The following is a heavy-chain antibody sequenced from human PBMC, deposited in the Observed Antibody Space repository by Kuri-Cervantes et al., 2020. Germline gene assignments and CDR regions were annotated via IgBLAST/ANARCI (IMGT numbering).Heavy chain of an antibody. CDR1: GLTFSSYG. J-gene: IGHJ4*02. D-gene: IGHD3-16*01. V-gene: IGHV3-30*03. Sequence: GESLKISCAASGLTFSSYGMHWVRQAPGKGLEWVAVISYDGSNKYYADSVKGRFTISRDNSKNTLYLQMNSLRAEDTAVYYCARAGSDGFGFDYWGQGTLVTVSS. CDR2: ISYDGSNK. CDR3: ARAGSDGFGFDY.